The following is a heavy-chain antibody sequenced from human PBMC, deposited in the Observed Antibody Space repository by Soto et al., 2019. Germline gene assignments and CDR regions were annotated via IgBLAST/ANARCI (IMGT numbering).Heavy chain of an antibody. CDR1: GYTFTSYA. V-gene: IGHV1-3*01. J-gene: IGHJ4*02. D-gene: IGHD6-13*01. CDR3: ARVGAAAGPYYFDY. CDR2: INAGNGNT. Sequence: ASVKVSCKASGYTFTSYAMRWVRQAPGQRLEWMGWINAGNGNTKYSQKFQGRVTITRDTSAGTAYMELSSLRSEDTAVYYCARVGAAAGPYYFDYGGQGTLVTVSS.